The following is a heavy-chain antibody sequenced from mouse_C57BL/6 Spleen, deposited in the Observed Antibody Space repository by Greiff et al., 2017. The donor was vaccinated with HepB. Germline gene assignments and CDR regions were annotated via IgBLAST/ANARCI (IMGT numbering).Heavy chain of an antibody. CDR2: IDPENGDT. CDR3: TTRDSSGYYYYAMDY. D-gene: IGHD3-2*02. CDR1: GFNIKDDY. V-gene: IGHV14-4*01. J-gene: IGHJ4*01. Sequence: VHVKQSGAELVRPGASVKLSCTASGFNIKDDYMHWVKQRPEQGLEWIGWIDPENGDTEYASKFQGKATITADTSSNTAYLQLSSLTSEDTAVYYCTTRDSSGYYYYAMDYWGQGTSVTVSS.